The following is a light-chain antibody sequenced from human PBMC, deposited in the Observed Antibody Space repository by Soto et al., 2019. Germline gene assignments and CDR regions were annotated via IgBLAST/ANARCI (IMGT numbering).Light chain of an antibody. CDR2: SNN. V-gene: IGLV1-44*01. Sequence: QSVLTQPPSASGTPGQRVTISCSGSSSNIGINSVNWYQQLPGTAPKLLMYSNNQRPSGVPDRFSGSKSGTSASLAISGLQSEDEADYYCAAWDDSLNGPAFGGGTQLTVL. CDR1: SSNIGINS. CDR3: AAWDDSLNGPA. J-gene: IGLJ3*02.